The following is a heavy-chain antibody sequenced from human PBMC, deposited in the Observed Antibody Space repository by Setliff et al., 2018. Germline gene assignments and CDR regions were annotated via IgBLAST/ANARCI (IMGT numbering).Heavy chain of an antibody. D-gene: IGHD6-6*01. CDR3: ARGEYTSLPSGVYYHMDV. Sequence: ASVKVSCKASGYTFSSYAMNWVRQAPGRGLEWMGWINTNTGNPTYAQGFTGRFVFSLDTSVSTTYLQISSLKAEDTAVYYCARGEYTSLPSGVYYHMDVWGKGTTVTGSS. V-gene: IGHV7-4-1*02. CDR2: INTNTGNP. CDR1: GYTFSSYA. J-gene: IGHJ6*03.